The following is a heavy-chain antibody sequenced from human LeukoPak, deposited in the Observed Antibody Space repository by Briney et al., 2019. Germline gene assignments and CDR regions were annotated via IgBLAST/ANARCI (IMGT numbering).Heavy chain of an antibody. CDR3: AKDLLSFEKYGGYGIFDS. V-gene: IGHV3-23*01. J-gene: IGHJ4*02. D-gene: IGHD5-12*01. CDR1: GFTFSSYA. CDR2: ISGGST. Sequence: GGSQTLLCAASGFTFSSYAVRWVRQAPGKGLEWVSAISGGSTYYADSVRGRFTIYRDNTTNTLYLQMHSLRAEDTAVYYCAKDLLSFEKYGGYGIFDSWGQG.